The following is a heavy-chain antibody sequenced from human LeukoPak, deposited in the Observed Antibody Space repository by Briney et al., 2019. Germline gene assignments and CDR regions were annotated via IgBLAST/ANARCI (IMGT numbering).Heavy chain of an antibody. V-gene: IGHV1-3*01. CDR2: INAGNGNT. CDR3: ARGVTMVRGVIISGYDFSYYGMDV. D-gene: IGHD3-10*01. Sequence: ASVKVSCKASGYTFTSYAMRWVRQAPGQRLEWMGWINAGNGNTKYSQKFQGRVTITRDTSASTAYMELSSLRSEDTAVYYCARGVTMVRGVIISGYDFSYYGMDVWGKGTTVTVSS. J-gene: IGHJ6*04. CDR1: GYTFTSYA.